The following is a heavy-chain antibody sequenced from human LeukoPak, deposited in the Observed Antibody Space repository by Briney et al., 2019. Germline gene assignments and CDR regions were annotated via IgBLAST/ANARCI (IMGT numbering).Heavy chain of an antibody. CDR1: GFTFSSYA. J-gene: IGHJ4*02. CDR3: AKERAQGYGDYVGPLGYFDY. D-gene: IGHD4-17*01. V-gene: IGHV3-23*01. Sequence: PGGSLRLSCAASGFTFSSYAMSWVRQAPGKGLEWVSAISGSGGSTYYADSVKGRFTISRDNSKNTLYLQMNSLRAEDTAVYYCAKERAQGYGDYVGPLGYFDYWGQGTLVTVSS. CDR2: ISGSGGST.